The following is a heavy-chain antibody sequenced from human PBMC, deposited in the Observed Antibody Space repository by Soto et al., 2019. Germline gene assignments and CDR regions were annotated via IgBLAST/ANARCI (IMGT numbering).Heavy chain of an antibody. V-gene: IGHV4-30-4*01. Sequence: QVQLQESGPGLVKPSQTLSLTCSISGASISSDDYYWSWFRQPPGKGLEWIGYISYSGSTYYNPSLKSRITLSVDTSKTQFSLILSSVTAADTSVFYCAREVNIYYGMDVWGQGTRVTVSS. CDR2: ISYSGST. CDR1: GASISSDDYY. CDR3: AREVNIYYGMDV. J-gene: IGHJ6*02.